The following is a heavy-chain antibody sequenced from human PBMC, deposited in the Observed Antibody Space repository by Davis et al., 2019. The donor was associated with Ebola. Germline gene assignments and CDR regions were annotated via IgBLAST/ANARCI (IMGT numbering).Heavy chain of an antibody. CDR2: IVVGSANT. CDR3: AASAGTVGKFDY. CDR1: GFTFTSSA. D-gene: IGHD1-14*01. Sequence: AASAKVSCKASGFTFTSSAMQWVRQARGQRLEWIGWIVVGSANTNYAQKFQGRVTITRDMSTGTSYLDLSNVRSEDTAVYYCAASAGTVGKFDYWGQGTLVTVSS. J-gene: IGHJ4*01. V-gene: IGHV1-58*02.